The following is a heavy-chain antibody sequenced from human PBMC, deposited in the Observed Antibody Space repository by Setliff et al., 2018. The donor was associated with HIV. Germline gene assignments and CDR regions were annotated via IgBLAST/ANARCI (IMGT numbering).Heavy chain of an antibody. CDR1: GSSIKNFD. V-gene: IGHV4-59*12. Sequence: SETLPLTCTVSGSSIKNFDWSWIRQVPGGRLQWIGHIPYSGIVNYSPSLSSRLTISAQTSKNQFSLTLKSVTTADTALYFCARVAKDSSFFSASGPTYFDPWGHGTLFTVSS. CDR2: IPYSGIV. J-gene: IGHJ5*02. CDR3: ARVAKDSSFFSASGPTYFDP. D-gene: IGHD3-10*01.